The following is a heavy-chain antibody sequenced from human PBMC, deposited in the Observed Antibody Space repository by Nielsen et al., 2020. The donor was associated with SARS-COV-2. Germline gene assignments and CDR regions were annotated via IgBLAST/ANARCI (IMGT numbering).Heavy chain of an antibody. J-gene: IGHJ6*03. D-gene: IGHD1-26*01. CDR1: GFTFSSYW. V-gene: IGHV3-74*01. CDR3: ARVIVGATTEYYYMDV. CDR2: INSDGSST. Sequence: GESLKISCAASGFTFSSYWMHWVRQAPGKGLVWVSRINSDGSSTSYADSVKGRFTISRDNAKNTLYLQMNSLRAEDTAVYYCARVIVGATTEYYYMDVWGKGTTGTVSS.